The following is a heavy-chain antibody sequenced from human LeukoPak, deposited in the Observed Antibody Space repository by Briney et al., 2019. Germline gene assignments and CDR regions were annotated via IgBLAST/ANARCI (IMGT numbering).Heavy chain of an antibody. J-gene: IGHJ3*02. CDR1: GYTFTSYG. CDR2: ISAYNGNT. V-gene: IGHV1-18*01. Sequence: ASVKVSCKASGYTFTSYGISWVRQAPGQGLEWMGWISAYNGNTNYAQKLQGRVTMTTDTSTSTAYMELRSLRSDDTAVYYCARVMDYGDSADAFDIWGQGTMVTVSS. CDR3: ARVMDYGDSADAFDI. D-gene: IGHD4-17*01.